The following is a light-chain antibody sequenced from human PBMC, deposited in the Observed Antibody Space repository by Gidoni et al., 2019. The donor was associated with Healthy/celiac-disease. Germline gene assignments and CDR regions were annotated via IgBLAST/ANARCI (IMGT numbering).Light chain of an antibody. V-gene: IGKV3-20*01. Sequence: EIVLTQYPGTLSLSPGERATLSCRASQSVSSSYLAWYQQKPGQAPRLLIYGASSRATGIPDSFSGSGSGTDFTLTISRLEPEDFAVYYCQQYGSSSGVTFGPGTKVDIK. CDR2: GAS. CDR3: QQYGSSSGVT. CDR1: QSVSSSY. J-gene: IGKJ3*01.